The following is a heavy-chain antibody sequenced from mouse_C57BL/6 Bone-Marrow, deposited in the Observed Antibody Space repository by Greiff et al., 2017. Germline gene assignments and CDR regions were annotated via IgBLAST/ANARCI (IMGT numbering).Heavy chain of an antibody. D-gene: IGHD2-2*01. J-gene: IGHJ4*01. CDR3: ARQSMVTTGDYYAMDY. V-gene: IGHV2-6-1*01. CDR2: IWSDGST. CDR1: GFSLTSYG. Sequence: VQLQQSGPGLVAPSQSLSITCTVSGFSLTSYGVHWVRQPPGKGLEWLVVIWSDGSTTYNSALKSRLSISKDNSKSQVFLKMNSLQTDDTAMYYCARQSMVTTGDYYAMDYWGQGTSVTVSS.